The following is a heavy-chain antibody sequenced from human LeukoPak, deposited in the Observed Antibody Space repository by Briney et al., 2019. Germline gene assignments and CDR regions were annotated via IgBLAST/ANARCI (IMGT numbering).Heavy chain of an antibody. CDR2: IYYSGST. J-gene: IGHJ2*01. CDR3: ASPKYCSGGSCYSGWYFDL. V-gene: IGHV4-39*01. D-gene: IGHD2-15*01. CDR1: GGSISSSSYY. Sequence: SETLSLTCTVSGGSISSSSYYWGWIRQPPGKGLEWIGSIYYSGSTYYNPSLKSRVTISVDTSKNQFSLKLSSMTAADTAVYYCASPKYCSGGSCYSGWYFDLWGRGTLVTVSS.